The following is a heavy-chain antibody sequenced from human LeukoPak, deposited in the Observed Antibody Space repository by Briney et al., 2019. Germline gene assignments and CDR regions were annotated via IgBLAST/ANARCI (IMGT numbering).Heavy chain of an antibody. V-gene: IGHV1-2*02. CDR1: GYTFTGYY. CDR2: INPNSGGT. D-gene: IGHD2-2*01. J-gene: IGHJ4*02. Sequence: ASVKVSCKASGYTFTGYYMHWVRQAPGQGVEWMGWINPNSGGTNYAQKFQGRVTMTRDTSISTAYMELSRLRSDDTAVYYCARDVGVYCSSTSCSDYWGQGTLVTVSS. CDR3: ARDVGVYCSSTSCSDY.